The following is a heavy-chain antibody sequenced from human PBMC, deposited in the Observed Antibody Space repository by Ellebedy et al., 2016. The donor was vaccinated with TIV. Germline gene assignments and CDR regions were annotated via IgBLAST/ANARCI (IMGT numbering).Heavy chain of an antibody. CDR1: GFSLSDYC. V-gene: IGHV3-21*06. Sequence: GESLKISCAASGFSLSDYCINWVRQAPGQGLEWVSSISSSNTDRYYADSVKGRFTISRDNTDNSLYLQMDSLRDEDTALYYCARSVEARTWGFYGMDVWGQGTTVTVSS. D-gene: IGHD3-16*01. J-gene: IGHJ6*02. CDR2: ISSSNTDR. CDR3: ARSVEARTWGFYGMDV.